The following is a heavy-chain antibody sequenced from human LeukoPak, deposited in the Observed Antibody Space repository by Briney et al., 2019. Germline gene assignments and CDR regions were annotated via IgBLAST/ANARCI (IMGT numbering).Heavy chain of an antibody. V-gene: IGHV3-23*01. Sequence: PGGSLRLSCAASGFTFSSYAMSWVRQAPGKGLEWVSAISGSGGSTYYADSVKGRFTISRDNSKNTLYLQMNSLRAEDTAVYYCAKDVAHYYYYYYMDVWGKGTTVTVSS. CDR3: AKDVAHYYYYYYMDV. J-gene: IGHJ6*03. CDR1: GFTFSSYA. CDR2: ISGSGGST. D-gene: IGHD2-21*01.